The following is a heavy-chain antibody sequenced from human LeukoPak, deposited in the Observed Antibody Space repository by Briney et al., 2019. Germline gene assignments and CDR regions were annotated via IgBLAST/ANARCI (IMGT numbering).Heavy chain of an antibody. V-gene: IGHV3-30*18. CDR2: ISYDGSEK. D-gene: IGHD3-22*01. J-gene: IGHJ6*02. Sequence: GGSLRLSCAASGFTFSSYVMNWVRQAPGKGLEWVAVISYDGSEKYYVDSVKGRFTISRDNSKNTLYLQMNSLRAEDAAVYYCVKEETYRSAYYPLDVWGQGTTVTVSS. CDR1: GFTFSSYV. CDR3: VKEETYRSAYYPLDV.